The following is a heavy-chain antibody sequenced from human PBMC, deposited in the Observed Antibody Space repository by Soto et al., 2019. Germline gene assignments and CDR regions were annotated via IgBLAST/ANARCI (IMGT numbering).Heavy chain of an antibody. CDR1: GGSFSGNC. CDR3: APYGSGIYYISRDQY. CDR2: IDHNGHT. J-gene: IGHJ4*02. Sequence: QVQLQQWGAGLLKPSETLSLTCAVYGGSFSGNCWSWIRQSPGKGLEWIGEIDHNGHTNYNPSLKSRVTISVDKSKNQFSLRLSSTTAADTATYYCAPYGSGIYYISRDQYWGQGTLVTVSS. V-gene: IGHV4-34*01. D-gene: IGHD3-10*01.